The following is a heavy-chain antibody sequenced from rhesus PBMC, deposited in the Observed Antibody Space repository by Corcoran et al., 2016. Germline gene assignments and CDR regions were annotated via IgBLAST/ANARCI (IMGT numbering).Heavy chain of an antibody. Sequence: QLQLQESGPGLVKPSETLSVTCAVSGGSISGYYYWSWIRQPPGKGLGWIGSIYGSGGSNYLNLSLKSRVTLSVDTSKNQFSLKLSSVTAADTAVYYCARNFYSNFDYWGQGVLVTVSS. CDR1: GGSISGYY. CDR2: IYGSGGSN. CDR3: ARNFYSNFDY. J-gene: IGHJ4*01. D-gene: IGHD4-23*01. V-gene: IGHV4S14*01.